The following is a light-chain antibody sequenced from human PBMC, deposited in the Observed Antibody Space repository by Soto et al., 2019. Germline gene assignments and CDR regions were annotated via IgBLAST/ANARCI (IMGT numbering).Light chain of an antibody. CDR2: DAS. CDR1: QTISTW. J-gene: IGKJ1*01. Sequence: DIQMTQSPSTLSASVVVIVIITFRASQTISTWVAWYQHKTGKAPTLLIYDASSLESGAPSRFSGGGSGTEFTLTISSLQTDDFATYYCHQYHTYSTFGQGTKVDIK. V-gene: IGKV1-5*01. CDR3: HQYHTYST.